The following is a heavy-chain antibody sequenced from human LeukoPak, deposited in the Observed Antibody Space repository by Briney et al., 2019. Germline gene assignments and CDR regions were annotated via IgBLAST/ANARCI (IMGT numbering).Heavy chain of an antibody. V-gene: IGHV4-38-2*02. CDR3: ARPTVRGVKGDAFDI. CDR1: GYSISSGYY. J-gene: IGHJ3*02. Sequence: SETLSLTCTVSGYSISSGYYWGWIRQPPGKGLEWIGSIYHSGSTYYNPSLKSRVTISVDTSKNQFSLKLSSVTAADTAVYYCARPTVRGVKGDAFDIWGQGTMVTVSS. D-gene: IGHD3-10*01. CDR2: IYHSGST.